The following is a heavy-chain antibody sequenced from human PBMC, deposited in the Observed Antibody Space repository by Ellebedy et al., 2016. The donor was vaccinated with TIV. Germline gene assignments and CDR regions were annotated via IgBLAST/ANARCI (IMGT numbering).Heavy chain of an antibody. D-gene: IGHD6-13*01. J-gene: IGHJ4*02. Sequence: MPGGSLRLSCTVSGGSISSSSYYWGWIRQPPGKGLEWIGSIYYSGSTYYNPSLKSRVTISVDTSKNQFSLKLSSVTAADTAVYYCARTGNGIAAAGRHIDYWGQGTLVTVSS. CDR2: IYYSGST. CDR3: ARTGNGIAAAGRHIDY. CDR1: GGSISSSSYY. V-gene: IGHV4-39*01.